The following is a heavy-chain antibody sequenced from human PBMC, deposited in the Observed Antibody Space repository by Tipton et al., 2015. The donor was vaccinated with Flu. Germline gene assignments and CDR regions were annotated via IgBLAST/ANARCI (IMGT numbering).Heavy chain of an antibody. V-gene: IGHV3-48*03. D-gene: IGHD7-27*01. Sequence: GSLRLSYAASGFTFSSYEMNWVRQAPGKGLEWVSYISSSGNTISYADSVRGRFTISRDNTKKSLSLQLNSLRAEDTAIYYCATLTGDDYWGQGILVTVSS. CDR1: GFTFSSYE. CDR2: ISSSGNTI. CDR3: ATLTGDDY. J-gene: IGHJ4*02.